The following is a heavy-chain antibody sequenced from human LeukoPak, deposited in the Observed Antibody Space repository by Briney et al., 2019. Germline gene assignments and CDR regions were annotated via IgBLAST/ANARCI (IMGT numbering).Heavy chain of an antibody. J-gene: IGHJ4*02. Sequence: PGRSLRLSCVASGFTFDEYAMHWGRQVPGKGVGLASGIRWNSDSIVYADSVKGRFTISGDNAKNSLYLQMNSLRAEDTAFYYCARDGCGANCLPDFWGQGTLVTVSS. V-gene: IGHV3-9*01. CDR1: GFTFDEYA. CDR2: IRWNSDSI. D-gene: IGHD2-21*02. CDR3: ARDGCGANCLPDF.